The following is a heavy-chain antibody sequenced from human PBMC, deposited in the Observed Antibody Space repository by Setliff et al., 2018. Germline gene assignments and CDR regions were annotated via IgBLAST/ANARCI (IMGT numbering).Heavy chain of an antibody. CDR3: ARTTGSTHNWLDP. CDR1: GGSIRSGSFY. CDR2: IHPSGST. D-gene: IGHD1-1*01. V-gene: IGHV4-61*02. Sequence: SETLSLTCTVSGGSIRSGSFYWSWIRQSAEKGLEWIGRIHPSGSTNYNPSLKSRVTISVDTSKNQFSLKVSSVTAADTAVYYCARTTGSTHNWLDPWGPGTLVTVSS. J-gene: IGHJ5*02.